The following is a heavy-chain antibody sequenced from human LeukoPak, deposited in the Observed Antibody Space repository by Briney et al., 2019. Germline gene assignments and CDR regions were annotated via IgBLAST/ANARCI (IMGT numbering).Heavy chain of an antibody. D-gene: IGHD3-10*01. CDR3: ATYTGGGSGRGS. CDR1: GDSISSGSYY. V-gene: IGHV4-61*02. CDR2: IYTSGST. Sequence: SQTLSLTCTVSGDSISSGSYYWSWIRQPAGKGLEWIGRIYTSGSTNYNPSLKSRVTISVDTSKSHFSLKLTSMTAADTAVYYCATYTGGGSGRGSWGQGTLVTVSS. J-gene: IGHJ5*02.